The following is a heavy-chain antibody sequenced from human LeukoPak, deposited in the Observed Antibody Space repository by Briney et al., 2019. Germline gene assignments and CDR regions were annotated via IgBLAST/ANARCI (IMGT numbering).Heavy chain of an antibody. J-gene: IGHJ4*02. CDR1: GYTFTSYY. V-gene: IGHV1-46*01. D-gene: IGHD4-17*01. CDR3: ARSTVTLIDY. CDR2: INPSGGST. Sequence: ASVKVSCKASGYTFTSYYMHRVRQAPGQGLEWMGIINPSGGSTSYAQKFQGRVTMTRDTSTSTVYMVLSSLRSEDTAVYYCARSTVTLIDYWGQGTLVTVSS.